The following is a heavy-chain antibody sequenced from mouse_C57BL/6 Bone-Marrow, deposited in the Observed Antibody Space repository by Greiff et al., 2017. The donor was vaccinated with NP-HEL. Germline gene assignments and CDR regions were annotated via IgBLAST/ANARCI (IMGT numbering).Heavy chain of an antibody. V-gene: IGHV1-26*01. Sequence: EVQLQQSGPELVKPGASVKISCKASGYTFTDYYMNWVKQSHGKSLEWIGDINPNNGGTSHNQKFKGKATLTVDKSSSTAYMELRSLTSEDSAVYYCARNDYLDYWGQGTTLTVSS. J-gene: IGHJ2*01. D-gene: IGHD2-3*01. CDR2: INPNNGGT. CDR1: GYTFTDYY. CDR3: ARNDYLDY.